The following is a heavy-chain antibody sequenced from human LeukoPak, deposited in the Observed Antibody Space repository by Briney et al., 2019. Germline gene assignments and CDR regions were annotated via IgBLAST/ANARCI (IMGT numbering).Heavy chain of an antibody. CDR3: ARDMVRGVIIPDY. CDR1: GYTFTGYY. J-gene: IGHJ4*02. CDR2: INPSSGGT. Sequence: ASVKVSCKASGYTFTGYYMHWVRQAPGQGLEWMGRINPSSGGTNYAQKFQGRVTMTRDTSISTAYMELSRLRSDDTAVYYCARDMVRGVIIPDYWGQGTLVTVSS. D-gene: IGHD3-10*01. V-gene: IGHV1-2*06.